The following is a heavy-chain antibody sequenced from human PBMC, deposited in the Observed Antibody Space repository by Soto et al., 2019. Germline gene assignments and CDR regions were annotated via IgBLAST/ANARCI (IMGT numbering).Heavy chain of an antibody. D-gene: IGHD4-17*01. J-gene: IGHJ6*02. CDR1: GFTFSSYA. CDR2: ISYDGSNK. Sequence: SLRLSCAASGFTFSSYAMHWVRQAPGKGLEWVAVISYDGSNKYYADSVKGRFTISRDNSKNTLYLQMNSLRAEDTAVYYCARGGDYGDYGYYYYYYGMDVWGQGTTVTVSS. CDR3: ARGGDYGDYGYYYYYYGMDV. V-gene: IGHV3-30-3*01.